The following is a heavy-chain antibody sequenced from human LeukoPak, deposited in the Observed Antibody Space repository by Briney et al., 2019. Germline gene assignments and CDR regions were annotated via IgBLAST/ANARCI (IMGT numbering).Heavy chain of an antibody. D-gene: IGHD5-12*01. CDR2: IIPILGIV. V-gene: IGHV1-69*04. Sequence: SVKVSCKASGGTFSSYAISWVRQAPGQGLEWMGSIIPILGIVNYAQKFQGRVTITADKSTSTAYMELSSLRSEDTAVYYCARGQGDSGYALAPGYYYYYGMDVWGQGTTVTVSS. CDR1: GGTFSSYA. CDR3: ARGQGDSGYALAPGYYYYYGMDV. J-gene: IGHJ6*02.